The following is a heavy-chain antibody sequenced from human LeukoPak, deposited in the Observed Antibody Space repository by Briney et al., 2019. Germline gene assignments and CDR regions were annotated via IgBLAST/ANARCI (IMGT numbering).Heavy chain of an antibody. D-gene: IGHD4-17*01. V-gene: IGHV4-34*01. CDR3: ARGRLLTTVTTSSAFDI. J-gene: IGHJ3*02. CDR2: INHSGST. Sequence: SKTLSLTCAVYGGSFSGYYWSWIRQPPGKGLEWIGEINHSGSTNYNPSLKSRVTISVDTSKNQFSLKLSSVTAADTAVYYCARGRLLTTVTTSSAFDIWGQGTMVTVSS. CDR1: GGSFSGYY.